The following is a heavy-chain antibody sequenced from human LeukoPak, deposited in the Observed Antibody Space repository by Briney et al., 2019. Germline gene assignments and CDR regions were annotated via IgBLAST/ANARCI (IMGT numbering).Heavy chain of an antibody. CDR2: ISGSGGST. Sequence: GGTLRLSCAASGFTFSSYGMSWVRQAPGKGLEWVSAISGSGGSTYYADSVKGRFTISRDNSKNTLYLRMNSLRAEDTAVYYCAKGPVLFDWSHTYYMDVWGKGTTVTISS. J-gene: IGHJ6*03. D-gene: IGHD3-9*01. V-gene: IGHV3-23*01. CDR3: AKGPVLFDWSHTYYMDV. CDR1: GFTFSSYG.